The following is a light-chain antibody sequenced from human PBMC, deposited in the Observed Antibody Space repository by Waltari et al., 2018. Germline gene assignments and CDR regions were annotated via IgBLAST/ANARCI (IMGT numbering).Light chain of an antibody. V-gene: IGLV2-14*01. CDR2: EVS. CDR1: SSDVGGYTY. Sequence: QSALTQPASVSGSPGQSITISCTGTSSDVGGYTYVSWYQHHPGKAPKLMIYEVSNRPSGVSNRFSGSKSGNTAALTISGLQAEDEGDYYCSSYAISRPWVFGGGTKLTVL. J-gene: IGLJ3*02. CDR3: SSYAISRPWV.